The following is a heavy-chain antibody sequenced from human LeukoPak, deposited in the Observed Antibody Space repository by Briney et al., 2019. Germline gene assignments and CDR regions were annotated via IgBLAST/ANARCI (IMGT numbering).Heavy chain of an antibody. V-gene: IGHV7-4-1*02. D-gene: IGHD3-10*01. CDR1: GHTLSNYA. CDR3: AGRGGPGSFDAFDI. J-gene: IGHJ3*02. Sequence: GASVTVSCKAFGHTLSNYAMSWVRQAPGQGLEWMGWINPNTGNPIYAQDFKGRFVFSLDTSVNTAYLQISSLKTEDSAVYYCAGRGGPGSFDAFDIWGQGTMVTVSP. CDR2: INPNTGNP.